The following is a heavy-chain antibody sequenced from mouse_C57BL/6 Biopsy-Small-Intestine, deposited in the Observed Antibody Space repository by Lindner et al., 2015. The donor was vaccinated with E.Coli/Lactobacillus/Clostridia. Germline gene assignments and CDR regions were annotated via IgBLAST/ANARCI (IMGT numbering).Heavy chain of an antibody. Sequence: VQLQESGPELVKPGTSVKISCKASGYSFTGYYMNWVKQSPEKSLEWIGEINPTTGGTAYNQKFKAKATLTVDKSSSTAYIQLKSLPSEDSAVYYCAGSYYDNLDYWGQGTTLTVSS. D-gene: IGHD2-10*01. CDR1: GYSFTGYY. J-gene: IGHJ2*01. CDR2: INPTTGGT. CDR3: AGSYYDNLDY. V-gene: IGHV1-42*01.